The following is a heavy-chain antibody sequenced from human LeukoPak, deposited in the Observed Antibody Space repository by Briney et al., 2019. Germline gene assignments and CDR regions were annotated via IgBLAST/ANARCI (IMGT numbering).Heavy chain of an antibody. CDR1: GYTFTSYG. V-gene: IGHV1-18*01. CDR2: ISAYNGNT. J-gene: IGHJ4*02. D-gene: IGHD3-10*01. CDR3: AREGVLLWFGESSPGYYFDY. Sequence: GASVTVFCKASGYTFTSYGISWVRQAPGQGLEWMGWISAYNGNTNYAQKIQGRVTMTTDTSTSTAYMELSSLRSDDTAVYYCAREGVLLWFGESSPGYYFDYWGQGTLVTVSS.